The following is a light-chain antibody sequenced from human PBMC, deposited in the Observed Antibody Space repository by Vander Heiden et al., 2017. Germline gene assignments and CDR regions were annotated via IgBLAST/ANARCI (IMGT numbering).Light chain of an antibody. J-gene: IGLJ2*01. V-gene: IGLV1-36*01. CDR2: YDD. Sequence: QSVLTQPPSVSEAPRQRVTISCSGRSSTIGNNAVNWYQQRPGKAPNLLIYYDDRRPSGGPARFSGSKSGTSASLAISGLQAEDDADYYCAAGDDSRNGVVFGGGTKLTVL. CDR3: AAGDDSRNGVV. CDR1: SSTIGNNA.